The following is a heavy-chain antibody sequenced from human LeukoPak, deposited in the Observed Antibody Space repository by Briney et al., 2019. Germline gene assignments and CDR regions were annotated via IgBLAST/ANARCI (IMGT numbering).Heavy chain of an antibody. CDR1: GFTFSSYA. CDR2: ISSNGGST. CDR3: ARVRYGGVDY. J-gene: IGHJ4*02. Sequence: PGGSLRLSCGASGFTFSSYAMHWVRQAPGKGLEYVSAISSNGGSTYYANPVKGRFTISRDNSKNTLCLQMGSLRAEDMAVYYCARVRYGGVDYWGQGTLVTVSS. D-gene: IGHD4-23*01. V-gene: IGHV3-64*01.